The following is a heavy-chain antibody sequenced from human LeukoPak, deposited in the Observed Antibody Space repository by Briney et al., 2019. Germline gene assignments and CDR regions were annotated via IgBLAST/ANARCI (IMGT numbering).Heavy chain of an antibody. CDR3: ARDDSSGYWFDY. CDR2: INPNSGGT. CDR1: GYTFTGYY. Sequence: ASVKVSCKASGYTFTGYYMHWVRQAPGQGLEWMGWINPNSGGTNYAQKFQGRVTMTRDTSIRTAYMELSRLRSDDTALYCCARDDSSGYWFDYWGQGTLVTVSS. D-gene: IGHD3-22*01. V-gene: IGHV1-2*02. J-gene: IGHJ4*02.